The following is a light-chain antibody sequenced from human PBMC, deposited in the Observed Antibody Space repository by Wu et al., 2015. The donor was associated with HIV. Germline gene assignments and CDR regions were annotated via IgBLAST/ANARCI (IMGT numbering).Light chain of an antibody. CDR3: QQYGSSPYS. CDR2: GVS. CDR1: QSVSSTY. V-gene: IGKV3-20*01. J-gene: IGKJ2*03. Sequence: EIVLTQSPGTLSLSPGERATLSCRASQSVSSTYLAWYQQKPGQAPSLLIYGVSSRATGIPDRFSGSGSGTDFTLTVNRLEPEDFAVYYCQQYGSSPYSFGQGTKLEIK.